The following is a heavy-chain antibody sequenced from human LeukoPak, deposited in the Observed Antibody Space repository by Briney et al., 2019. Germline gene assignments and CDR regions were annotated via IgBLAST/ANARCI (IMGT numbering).Heavy chain of an antibody. Sequence: PSETLSLTCAVYGGSFSGYYWSWIRQPPGKGLEWIGEINHSGSTNYNPSLKSRVTISVDTSKNQFSLKLSSVTAADTAVYYCARGSGAAAGTGRWFDPWGQGTLVTVSS. D-gene: IGHD6-13*01. CDR1: GGSFSGYY. V-gene: IGHV4-34*01. CDR3: ARGSGAAAGTGRWFDP. J-gene: IGHJ5*02. CDR2: INHSGST.